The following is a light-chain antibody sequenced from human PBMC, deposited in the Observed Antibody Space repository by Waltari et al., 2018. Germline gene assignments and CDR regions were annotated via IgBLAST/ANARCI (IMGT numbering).Light chain of an antibody. CDR3: QQLNSYPIT. CDR1: QGISSY. CDR2: AAS. V-gene: IGKV1-9*01. Sequence: IQLTQSPSSLSASVGDRVTLTCRASQGISSYLAWYQQKPGKAPKPLIYAASTLQSWVPSRFSSIGSGTDFTLTISSLQPEDFATYYCQQLNSYPITFGGGTKVEIK. J-gene: IGKJ4*01.